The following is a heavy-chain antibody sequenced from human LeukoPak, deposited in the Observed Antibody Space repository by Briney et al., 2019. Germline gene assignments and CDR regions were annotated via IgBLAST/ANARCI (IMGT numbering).Heavy chain of an antibody. Sequence: SETLSLTCSVSGGSITKNGYYWGWIRQSPETGLEWIGSMHYSGSTYYNPSLKSRVTISVDTSKNQFSLKLSSVTAADTAVYYCARDGGSYSQADYWGQGTLVTVSS. CDR3: ARDGGSYSQADY. CDR2: MHYSGST. V-gene: IGHV4-39*07. J-gene: IGHJ4*02. CDR1: GGSITKNGYY. D-gene: IGHD1-26*01.